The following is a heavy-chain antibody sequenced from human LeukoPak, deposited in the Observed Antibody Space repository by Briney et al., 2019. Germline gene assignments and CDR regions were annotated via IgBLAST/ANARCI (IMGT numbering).Heavy chain of an antibody. V-gene: IGHV3-7*01. CDR2: IKQDGSEK. J-gene: IGHJ4*02. CDR3: ARVRFLEWTFLYFDY. D-gene: IGHD3-3*01. CDR1: GFTFSSYW. Sequence: PGGSLSLSCAASGFTFSSYWMSWVRQAPGTGLEWVANIKQDGSEKYYVDSVKGRFTISRDNAKNSLSLQMNSLRAEDTAVYYCARVRFLEWTFLYFDYWGQGTLVTVSS.